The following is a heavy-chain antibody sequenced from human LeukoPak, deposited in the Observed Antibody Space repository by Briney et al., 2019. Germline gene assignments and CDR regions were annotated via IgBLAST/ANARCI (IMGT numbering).Heavy chain of an antibody. CDR1: GGSISSSSYY. CDR2: IYYSGST. J-gene: IGHJ3*02. Sequence: SETLSLTCTVSGGSISSSSYYWGWIRQPPGKGLEWIGSIYYSGSTYYNPSLKSRVTISVDTSKNQFSLKLSSVTAADTAVYYCASYQGNWYGYDAFDIWGQGTMVTVSS. D-gene: IGHD1-1*01. CDR3: ASYQGNWYGYDAFDI. V-gene: IGHV4-39*01.